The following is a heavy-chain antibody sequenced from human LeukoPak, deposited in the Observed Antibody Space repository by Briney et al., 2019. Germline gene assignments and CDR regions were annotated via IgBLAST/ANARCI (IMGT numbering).Heavy chain of an antibody. Sequence: GGSLRLSCAASGFTFSSYCMVWVRQAPGKGLEYVSGITSNGGTTYYGNSVKGRFTISRDNSKDTLYLQMGSLRTEDMAVYYCARGIRWASDYWGQGTPVTVAS. D-gene: IGHD4-23*01. V-gene: IGHV3-64*01. CDR1: GFTFSSYC. J-gene: IGHJ4*02. CDR2: ITSNGGTT. CDR3: ARGIRWASDY.